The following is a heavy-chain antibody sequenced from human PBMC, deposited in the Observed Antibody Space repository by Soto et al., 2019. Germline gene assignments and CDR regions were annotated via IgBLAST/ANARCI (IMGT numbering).Heavy chain of an antibody. D-gene: IGHD3-16*01. V-gene: IGHV3-23*01. J-gene: IGHJ4*02. Sequence: EVHLLESGGGLVQPGGSLRLACAASGFPFSDYGVSWVRQTPGKGLQWVSLITAGNGDTYYADSVKGRFTISRDNSKNTLYLQMNNLRVEDSAIYYCVKALYIWGVTGDYWGQGARVNVAS. CDR1: GFPFSDYG. CDR3: VKALYIWGVTGDY. CDR2: ITAGNGDT.